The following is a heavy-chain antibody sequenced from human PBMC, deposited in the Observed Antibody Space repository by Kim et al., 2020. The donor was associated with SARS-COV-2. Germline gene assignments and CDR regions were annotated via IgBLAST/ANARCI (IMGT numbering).Heavy chain of an antibody. V-gene: IGHV1-24*01. Sequence: ASVKVSCKVSGYTLTELSMHWVRQAPGKGLEWMGGFDPEDGETIYAQKFQGRVTMTEDTSTDTAYMELSSLRSEDTAEYYCATGVGMGVPSWFDPWGQGTLVTVSS. J-gene: IGHJ5*02. CDR2: FDPEDGET. CDR1: GYTLTELS. CDR3: ATGVGMGVPSWFDP. D-gene: IGHD1-26*01.